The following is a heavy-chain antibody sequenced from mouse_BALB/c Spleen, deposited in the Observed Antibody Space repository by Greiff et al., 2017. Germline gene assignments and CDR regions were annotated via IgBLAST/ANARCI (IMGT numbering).Heavy chain of an antibody. CDR3: ARGYYDYYAMDY. CDR2: IYPGDGDT. D-gene: IGHD2-3*01. V-gene: IGHV1-80*01. CDR1: GYAFSSYW. Sequence: VKLMESGAELVRPGSSVKISCKASGYAFSSYWMNWVKQRPGQGLEWIGQIYPGDGDTNYNGKFKGKATLTADKSSSTAYMQLSSLTSEDSAVYFCARGYYDYYAMDYWGQGTSVTVSS. J-gene: IGHJ4*01.